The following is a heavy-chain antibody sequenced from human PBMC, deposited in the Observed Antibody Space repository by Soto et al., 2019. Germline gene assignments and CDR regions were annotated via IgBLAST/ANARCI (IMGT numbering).Heavy chain of an antibody. J-gene: IGHJ6*02. CDR1: GVSSTSFY. CDR3: ARARSYGPFDYYYPMDF. V-gene: IGHV4-59*01. D-gene: IGHD5-18*01. CDR2: IYDSGST. Sequence: SETLSLTCTVSGVSSTSFYWRWIRQPPGKGLECIGCIYDSGSTNFNPSLKSRVTMSVDTSKSQFSLKLSSVTAAHTAVYYCARARSYGPFDYYYPMDFLGQGSTVTPSS.